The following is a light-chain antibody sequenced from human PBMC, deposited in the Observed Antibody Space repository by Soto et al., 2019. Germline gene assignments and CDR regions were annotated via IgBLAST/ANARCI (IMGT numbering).Light chain of an antibody. J-gene: IGLJ2*01. Sequence: LTQPPSASGTPVQRVTISCSGSSSNIGSNTVNWYQQLPGTAPKLLIYSNNQRPSGVPDRFSGSKSGTSASLAISGLQSEDEADYYCAAWDDSLNGVVFGGGTKLTVL. V-gene: IGLV1-44*01. CDR2: SNN. CDR1: SSNIGSNT. CDR3: AAWDDSLNGVV.